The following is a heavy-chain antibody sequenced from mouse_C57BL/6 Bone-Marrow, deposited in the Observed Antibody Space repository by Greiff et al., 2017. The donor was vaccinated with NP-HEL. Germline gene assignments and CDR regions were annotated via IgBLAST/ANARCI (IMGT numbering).Heavy chain of an antibody. CDR1: GYTFTSYG. CDR3: AIPSYYSNPFAY. Sequence: QVQLQQSVAELARPGASVKLSCKASGYTFTSYGISWVKQRTGQGLEWIGEIYPRSGNTYYNEKFKGKATLTADKSSSTAYMELRSLTSEDSAVYFCAIPSYYSNPFAYWGQGTLVTVSA. CDR2: IYPRSGNT. V-gene: IGHV1-81*01. J-gene: IGHJ3*01. D-gene: IGHD2-5*01.